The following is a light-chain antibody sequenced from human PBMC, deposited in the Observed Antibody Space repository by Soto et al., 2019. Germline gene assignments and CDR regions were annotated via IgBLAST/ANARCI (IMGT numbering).Light chain of an antibody. Sequence: LTQPASLSGSPGQSITISCTGTSSDVGGYGYVSWYQLHPGKAPKLMVFEVSNRPSGVSYRFSGSKSGNTASLTISGLQAEDEADYFCSSYSISTAYLFGTGTKVTVL. J-gene: IGLJ1*01. CDR2: EVS. CDR1: SSDVGGYGY. CDR3: SSYSISTAYL. V-gene: IGLV2-14*01.